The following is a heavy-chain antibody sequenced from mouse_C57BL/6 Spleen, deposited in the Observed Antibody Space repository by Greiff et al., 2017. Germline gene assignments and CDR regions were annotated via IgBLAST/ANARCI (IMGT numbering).Heavy chain of an antibody. CDR3: ARTTVVAEGAFDY. CDR1: GFNIKNTY. D-gene: IGHD1-1*01. J-gene: IGHJ2*01. V-gene: IGHV14-3*01. CDR2: IDPANGNT. Sequence: VQLQQSVAELVRPGASVKLSCTASGFNIKNTYMHWVKQRPEQGLEWIGRIDPANGNTKYAPKFQGRATITADTSSNTAYLQLSSRTSEDTAIYYCARTTVVAEGAFDYWGQGTPLTVSS.